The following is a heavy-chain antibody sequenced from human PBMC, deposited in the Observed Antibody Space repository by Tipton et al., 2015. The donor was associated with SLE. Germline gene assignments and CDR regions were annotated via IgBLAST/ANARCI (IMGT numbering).Heavy chain of an antibody. CDR2: IYYSGSA. CDR3: ARRGSRWFLDH. V-gene: IGHV4-59*11. D-gene: IGHD5-12*01. CDR1: GGSITGHY. Sequence: TLSLTCTVSGGSITGHYWNWIRQPPGKGLEWIGYIYYSGSANYNPSLSSRVTISVDTSKNQFSLNLRSVIAADTAVYYCARRGSRWFLDHWGGGTLVTVAS. J-gene: IGHJ2*01.